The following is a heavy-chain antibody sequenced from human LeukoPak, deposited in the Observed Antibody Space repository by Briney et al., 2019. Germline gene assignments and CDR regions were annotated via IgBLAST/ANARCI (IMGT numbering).Heavy chain of an antibody. CDR2: INPNSGVT. CDR3: ARDSSYGYYVRGYFDY. Sequence: ASVKVSCKASGYTFTGYYIHWVRQAPGPGLEWMGWINPNSGVTNYAQRFQGRVTMTRDTSISTAYMELSSLRSDDTAVYYCARDSSYGYYVRGYFDYWGQGILVTVSS. D-gene: IGHD4-17*01. J-gene: IGHJ4*02. CDR1: GYTFTGYY. V-gene: IGHV1-2*02.